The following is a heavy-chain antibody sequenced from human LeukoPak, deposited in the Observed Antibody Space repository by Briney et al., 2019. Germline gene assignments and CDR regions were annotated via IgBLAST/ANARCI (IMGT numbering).Heavy chain of an antibody. V-gene: IGHV3-23*01. CDR1: GFTFSSYA. D-gene: IGHD5-12*01. J-gene: IGHJ4*02. Sequence: GGSLRLSCAAPGFTFSSYAMSWVRQAPGKGLEWVSAISGSGGSTYYADSVKGRFTISRDNSKNTLYLQMNSLRAEDTSVYYCARDLGYSGYVGYFDYWGQGTLVTVSS. CDR3: ARDLGYSGYVGYFDY. CDR2: ISGSGGST.